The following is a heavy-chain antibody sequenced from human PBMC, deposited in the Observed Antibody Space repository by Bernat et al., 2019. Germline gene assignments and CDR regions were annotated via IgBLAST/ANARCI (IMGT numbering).Heavy chain of an antibody. J-gene: IGHJ6*02. Sequence: QVQLQQWGAGLLKPSETLSLTCAVYDWSFSGSYWSWIRQPPGKGLEWIGEIYHSGRINYNPSLKSRATISADTSKIQFSLRLSSVTAADTAVYYCARDHYSTSGSYTVSFYFYGMDVWGQGTTVTVSS. D-gene: IGHD3-10*01. V-gene: IGHV4-34*01. CDR2: IYHSGRI. CDR1: DWSFSGSY. CDR3: ARDHYSTSGSYTVSFYFYGMDV.